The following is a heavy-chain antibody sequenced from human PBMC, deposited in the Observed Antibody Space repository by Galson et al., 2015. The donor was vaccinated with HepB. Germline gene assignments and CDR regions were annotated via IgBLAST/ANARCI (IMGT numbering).Heavy chain of an antibody. D-gene: IGHD4-23*01. J-gene: IGHJ4*02. CDR1: GYSFTSYW. CDR2: IYPGDSDT. V-gene: IGHV5-51*01. CDR3: ASFLHDYGGKAPPQIWYSVDY. Sequence: QSGAEVKKPGESLKISCKGSGYSFTSYWIGWVRQMPGKGLEWMGIIYPGDSDTRYSPSFQGQVTISADKSISTAYLQWSSLKASDTAMYYCASFLHDYGGKAPPQIWYSVDYWGQGTLVTVSS.